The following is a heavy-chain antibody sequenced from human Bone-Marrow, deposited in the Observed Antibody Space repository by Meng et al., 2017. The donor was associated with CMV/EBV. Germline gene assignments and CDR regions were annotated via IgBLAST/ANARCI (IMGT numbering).Heavy chain of an antibody. CDR3: TTARQQLVPLEYYYGMDV. V-gene: IGHV3-15*01. CDR1: GFTFSNAW. D-gene: IGHD6-6*01. Sequence: LSLTCAASGFTFSNAWMSWVRQAPGKGLEWVGRIKSKTDGGTTDYAAPVKGRFTISRDDSKDTLYLQMNSLKTEDTAVYYCTTARQQLVPLEYYYGMDVWGQGTTVTVSS. J-gene: IGHJ6*02. CDR2: IKSKTDGGTT.